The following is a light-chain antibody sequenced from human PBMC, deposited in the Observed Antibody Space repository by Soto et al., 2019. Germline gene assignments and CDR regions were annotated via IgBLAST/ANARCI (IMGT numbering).Light chain of an antibody. CDR1: QSVSSN. J-gene: IGKJ1*01. CDR3: QQYNTWPRT. Sequence: EMVMTQSPATLSVSPGERATLSCRASQSVSSNLAWYQQKPGQAPRLLIYGASTRATGIPARFNAAGSGTVFTLTISSLQSEDFAIYYCQQYNTWPRTFGQGTKVDIK. CDR2: GAS. V-gene: IGKV3-15*01.